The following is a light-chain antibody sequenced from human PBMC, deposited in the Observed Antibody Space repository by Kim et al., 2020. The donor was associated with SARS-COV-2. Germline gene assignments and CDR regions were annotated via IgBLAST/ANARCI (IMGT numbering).Light chain of an antibody. V-gene: IGLV3-19*01. CDR1: SLRSYY. J-gene: IGLJ1*01. Sequence: VALGQTVRITCRGDSLRSYYASWYQQKPGQAPVLVIYGKNNRPSGIPDRFSGSSSGNTASLTITGAQAEDEADYYCNSRDSSGNRVFGTGTKVTVL. CDR2: GKN. CDR3: NSRDSSGNRV.